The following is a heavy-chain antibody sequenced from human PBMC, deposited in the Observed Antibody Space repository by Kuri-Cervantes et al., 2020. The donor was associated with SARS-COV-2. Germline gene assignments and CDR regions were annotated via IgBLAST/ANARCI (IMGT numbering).Heavy chain of an antibody. CDR3: ARDPREYYYDSSGTIRTEESYFDY. CDR2: INPNSGGT. J-gene: IGHJ4*02. V-gene: IGHV1-2*02. Sequence: ASVKVSCKASGYTFTGYYMHWVRQAPGQGLEWMGWINPNSGGTNYAQKFQGRVTMTGDTSISTAYMELSRLRSDDTAVYYCARDPREYYYDSSGTIRTEESYFDYWGQGTLVTVSS. D-gene: IGHD3-22*01. CDR1: GYTFTGYY.